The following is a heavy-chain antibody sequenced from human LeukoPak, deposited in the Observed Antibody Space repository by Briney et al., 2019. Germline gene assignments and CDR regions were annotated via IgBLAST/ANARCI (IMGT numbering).Heavy chain of an antibody. CDR3: ARGGIWGYDSSGYYYVLPRAFDY. Sequence: PSETLSLTCTVSGGSISSYYWSWIRQPPGKGLEWIGYIYYSGSTNYSPSLKSRVTISVDTSKNQFSLKLSSVTAADTAVYYCARGGIWGYDSSGYYYVLPRAFDYWGQGTLVTVSS. CDR1: GGSISSYY. CDR2: IYYSGST. D-gene: IGHD3-22*01. J-gene: IGHJ4*02. V-gene: IGHV4-59*12.